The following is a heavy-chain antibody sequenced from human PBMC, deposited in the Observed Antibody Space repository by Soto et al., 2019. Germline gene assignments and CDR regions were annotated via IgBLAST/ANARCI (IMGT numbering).Heavy chain of an antibody. Sequence: QVQLVQSGAEVKKPGSSVKVSCKASGGTFSSYAISWVRQAPGQGLEWMGGIIPIFGTADYAQTFQGRVTIAADESTGTAYMELGSLRSEESAVYYCASHTGSSPEGRYYYGMDVWGQGTTVTVSS. CDR2: IIPIFGTA. J-gene: IGHJ6*02. CDR1: GGTFSSYA. V-gene: IGHV1-69*12. D-gene: IGHD1-26*01. CDR3: ASHTGSSPEGRYYYGMDV.